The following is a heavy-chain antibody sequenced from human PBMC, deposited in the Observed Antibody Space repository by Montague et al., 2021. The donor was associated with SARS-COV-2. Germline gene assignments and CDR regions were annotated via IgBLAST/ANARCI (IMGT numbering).Heavy chain of an antibody. D-gene: IGHD6-13*01. CDR1: GDSVFSNTAA. CDR2: TFYRSKWYN. J-gene: IGHJ3*02. Sequence: CAISGDSVFSNTAAWNWIRQSPSRGLVWLGRTFYRSKWYNEFAESVKSRISINADTSKNEVSLQLKYVTPEDTAMYYCARDSRNWYGPIGFDIWGQETVVTVS. V-gene: IGHV6-1*01. CDR3: ARDSRNWYGPIGFDI.